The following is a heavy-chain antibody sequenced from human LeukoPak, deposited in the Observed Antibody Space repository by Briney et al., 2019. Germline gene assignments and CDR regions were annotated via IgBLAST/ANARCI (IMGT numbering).Heavy chain of an antibody. D-gene: IGHD6-13*01. Sequence: GGSLRLSCAASGFTFSSYWMSWVRQAPGKGLEWVANINQDGSEKYSVDSVKGRFTISRDNAKNSLYLQMNSLRAEDTAVYYCAKGRGSWPCYFDYWGQGTLVTVSS. J-gene: IGHJ4*02. CDR2: INQDGSEK. CDR1: GFTFSSYW. CDR3: AKGRGSWPCYFDY. V-gene: IGHV3-7*05.